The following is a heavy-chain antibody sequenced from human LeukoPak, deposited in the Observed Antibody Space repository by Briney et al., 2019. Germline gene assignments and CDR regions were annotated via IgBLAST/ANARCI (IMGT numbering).Heavy chain of an antibody. CDR2: ISSSGSTI. Sequence: GGSLRLSCAASGFTFSGYYMSWIRQAPGKGLEWVSYISSSGSTIYYADSVKGRFTISRDNAKNSLYLQMNSLRAEDTAVYYCARAGMVRGVIPLGFDYWGQGTLVTVSS. D-gene: IGHD3-10*01. CDR3: ARAGMVRGVIPLGFDY. J-gene: IGHJ4*02. V-gene: IGHV3-11*01. CDR1: GFTFSGYY.